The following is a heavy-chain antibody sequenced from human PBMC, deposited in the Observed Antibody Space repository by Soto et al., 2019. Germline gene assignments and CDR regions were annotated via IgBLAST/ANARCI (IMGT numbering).Heavy chain of an antibody. V-gene: IGHV3-74*01. CDR1: GFTFSSYW. Sequence: GGSLRLSCAASGFTFSSYWMHWVRQAPGKGLVWVSRINSDGSSTSYADSVKGRFTISRDNAKNTLYLQMNSLRAEDTAVYYCARDGGGRGYYDSSGYYYVAPTFDYWGQGTLVTVSS. CDR3: ARDGGGRGYYDSSGYYYVAPTFDY. J-gene: IGHJ4*02. CDR2: INSDGSST. D-gene: IGHD3-22*01.